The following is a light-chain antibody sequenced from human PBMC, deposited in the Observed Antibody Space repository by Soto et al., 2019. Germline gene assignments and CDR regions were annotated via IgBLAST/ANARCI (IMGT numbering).Light chain of an antibody. CDR3: QQYGSSPSWT. V-gene: IGKV3-20*01. Sequence: EIVLTQSPGTLSLSPGERATLSCRASRSVSSSYLAWYQQRPGQAPRLLIYGASNRATGIPDRFSGSGSGTDFTLTISRLEPEDFAVYYCQQYGSSPSWTFGQGTKVEIK. J-gene: IGKJ1*01. CDR2: GAS. CDR1: RSVSSSY.